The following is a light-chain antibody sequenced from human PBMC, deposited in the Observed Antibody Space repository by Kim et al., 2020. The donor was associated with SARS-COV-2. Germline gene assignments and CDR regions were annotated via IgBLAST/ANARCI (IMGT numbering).Light chain of an antibody. V-gene: IGKV4-1*01. Sequence: DFVMTQSPDSLAVSLGERATINCRSSQNVYKSSYNGNSLAWYQLKPGQPPKLLIYRASTRQSGVPDRFSGSGSGTDFTLTITSVQAEDVAVYYCQQYYDSWTFGQGTKVDIK. J-gene: IGKJ1*01. CDR1: QNVYKSSYNGNS. CDR2: RAS. CDR3: QQYYDSWT.